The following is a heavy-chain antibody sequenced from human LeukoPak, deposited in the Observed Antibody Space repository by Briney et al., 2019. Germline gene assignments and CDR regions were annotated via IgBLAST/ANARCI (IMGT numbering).Heavy chain of an antibody. Sequence: GGSLRLSYAASGFTFSNSAIYWVRQAPGKGLEFVSVISTNGDRTYYADSVKGRFTISRDNSKNTLYLQMGSLRADDMAVYYCARGVAISSSGWYDTFDYWGQGALVTVSS. J-gene: IGHJ4*02. CDR1: GFTFSNSA. CDR3: ARGVAISSSGWYDTFDY. CDR2: ISTNGDRT. V-gene: IGHV3-64*02. D-gene: IGHD6-19*01.